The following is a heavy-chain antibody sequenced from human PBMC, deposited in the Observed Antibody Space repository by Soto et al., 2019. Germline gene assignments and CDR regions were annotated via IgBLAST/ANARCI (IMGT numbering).Heavy chain of an antibody. J-gene: IGHJ4*02. D-gene: IGHD4-17*01. V-gene: IGHV3-30-3*01. CDR1: GLTFINYA. CDR3: ARDQVKGTMTIL. Sequence: GGSLRLSCAASGLTFINYAMHWVRQAPGKGPEWVAVISYDGSNKYYADSVKGRFTISRDNSKNTMYLQMNSLSAEDTAVYHCARDQVKGTMTILWGQGTLVTVSS. CDR2: ISYDGSNK.